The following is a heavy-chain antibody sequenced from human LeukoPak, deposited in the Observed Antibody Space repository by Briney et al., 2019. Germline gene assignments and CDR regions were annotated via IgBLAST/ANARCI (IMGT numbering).Heavy chain of an antibody. Sequence: GGSLRLSCVASGFTFSDYAMMWVRQTQDKRLEWVSAIRGSGRHTFYADSVKGRFTISRDNFRNTLYLQMNSLRAEDTAVYYCAKGAVQGYYGSGTPGHWGQGTLVTVSS. CDR2: IRGSGRHT. J-gene: IGHJ4*02. V-gene: IGHV3-23*01. D-gene: IGHD3-10*01. CDR1: GFTFSDYA. CDR3: AKGAVQGYYGSGTPGH.